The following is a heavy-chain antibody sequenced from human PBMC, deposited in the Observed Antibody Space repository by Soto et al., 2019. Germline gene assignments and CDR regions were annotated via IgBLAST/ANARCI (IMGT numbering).Heavy chain of an antibody. Sequence: EVQLLESGGGLVQPGGSLRLSCAASGFTFSNYDMSWVRQAPGQGLEWVTSMTDSGDRTEYAYSVKGRFTISRDNSKNTLYLQMTSLRAEDTDVYYCVKETSRNWGYMADWGRGTTVTVSS. CDR3: VKETSRNWGYMAD. D-gene: IGHD7-27*01. J-gene: IGHJ6*02. V-gene: IGHV3-23*01. CDR2: MTDSGDRT. CDR1: GFTFSNYD.